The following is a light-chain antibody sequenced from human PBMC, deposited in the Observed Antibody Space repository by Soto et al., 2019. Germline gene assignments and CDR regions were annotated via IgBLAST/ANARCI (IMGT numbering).Light chain of an antibody. V-gene: IGLV2-11*01. CDR3: CSYAGSYTFRV. J-gene: IGLJ3*02. Sequence: QSALTQPRSVSGSPGQSVTIYCTGTSSDVGYYNYVSWYQHHPGKAPKLMIYDVTKRPSGVPDRFSGSKSGNTASLNISGLQGEDEADYYCCSYAGSYTFRVFGGGTKLTVL. CDR2: DVT. CDR1: SSDVGYYNY.